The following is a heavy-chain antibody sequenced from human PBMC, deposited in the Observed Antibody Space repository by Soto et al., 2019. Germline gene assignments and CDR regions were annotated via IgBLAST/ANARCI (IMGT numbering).Heavy chain of an antibody. CDR3: ARRDPDYFFDY. V-gene: IGHV4-39*01. CDR2: IYHNENT. Sequence: SETLSLTCTVSGGSIISSAYYWGWIRQPPGKGLEWIGTIYHNENTYFNPSLKSRVTMSVDTSNNQFSLKLSSLTAADTAMYYCARRDPDYFFDYWGQGTLVTVSS. J-gene: IGHJ4*02. CDR1: GGSIISSAYY.